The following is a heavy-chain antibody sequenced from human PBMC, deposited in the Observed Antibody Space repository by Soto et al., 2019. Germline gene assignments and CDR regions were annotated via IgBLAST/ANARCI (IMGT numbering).Heavy chain of an antibody. D-gene: IGHD3-10*01. CDR1: GGSISSGDYY. Sequence: QVQLQESGPGLVKPSQTLSLTCTVSGGSISSGDYYWSWIRQPPGKGLEWIGYIYYSGSTYYNPSLKSRVXXSXDXXKNQFSLKLSAVTAADTAVYYCARGLVRGPAHFDLWGRGTLVTVSS. J-gene: IGHJ2*01. CDR2: IYYSGST. CDR3: ARGLVRGPAHFDL. V-gene: IGHV4-30-4*01.